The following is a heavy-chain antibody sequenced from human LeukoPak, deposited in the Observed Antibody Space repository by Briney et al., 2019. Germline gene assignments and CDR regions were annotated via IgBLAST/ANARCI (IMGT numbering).Heavy chain of an antibody. CDR1: GGTFSSYA. J-gene: IGHJ4*02. V-gene: IGHV1-69*06. Sequence: SVKVSCKASGGTFSSYAISWVRQAPGQGLEWMGGIIPIFGTANYAQKFQGRVTITADKSTSTAYMELSSLRSEDTAVYYCARGGWYYDSSSLGALGLDYWGQGTLVTVSS. CDR3: ARGGWYYDSSSLGALGLDY. CDR2: IIPIFGTA. D-gene: IGHD3-22*01.